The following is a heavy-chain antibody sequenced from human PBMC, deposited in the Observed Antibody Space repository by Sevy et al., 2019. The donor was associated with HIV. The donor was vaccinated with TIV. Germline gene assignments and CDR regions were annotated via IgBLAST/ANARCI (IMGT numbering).Heavy chain of an antibody. CDR3: ARMTSTWSIDS. Sequence: GGSLRLSCAASGFSVSSYYMGWVRQAPGKGLEWVSTKESGGQTYYADSVRGRFTIARDESANNLFLQLNNLRAEDTGVYYCARMTSTWSIDSWGQGTLVTDSS. CDR1: GFSVSSYY. CDR2: KESGGQT. J-gene: IGHJ4*02. V-gene: IGHV3-53*01.